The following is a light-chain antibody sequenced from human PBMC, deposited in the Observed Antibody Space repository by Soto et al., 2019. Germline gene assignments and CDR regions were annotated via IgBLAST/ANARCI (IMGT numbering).Light chain of an antibody. J-gene: IGKJ1*01. V-gene: IGKV1-9*01. CDR3: QQLNTYPPS. CDR1: QGISSY. CDR2: AAS. Sequence: IQLTQSPSSLSASVGARVTVTCRASQGISSYLAWYQQKAGKAPKLLIYAASTLRRGVPSTFSGSGSATDITLTIGSLQPDDFATYNGQQLNTYPPSFGQGTKVDIK.